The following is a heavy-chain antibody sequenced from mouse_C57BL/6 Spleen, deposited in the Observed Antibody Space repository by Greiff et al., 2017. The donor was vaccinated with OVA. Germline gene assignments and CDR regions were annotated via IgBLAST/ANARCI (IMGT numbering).Heavy chain of an antibody. CDR2: IYPSDSET. D-gene: IGHD1-1*01. Sequence: QVQLQQPGAELVRPGSSVKLSCKASGYTFTSYWMDWVKQRPGQGLEWIGNIYPSDSETHYNQKFKDKATLTVDKSSSTAYMQLSSLTSEDSAVYYCARDVYEGFAYWGQGTLVTVSA. CDR1: GYTFTSYW. J-gene: IGHJ3*01. V-gene: IGHV1-61*01. CDR3: ARDVYEGFAY.